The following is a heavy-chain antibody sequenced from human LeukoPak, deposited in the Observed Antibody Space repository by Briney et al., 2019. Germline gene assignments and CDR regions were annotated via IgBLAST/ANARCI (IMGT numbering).Heavy chain of an antibody. CDR1: GYSFTSYW. D-gene: IGHD3-3*01. Sequence: GESLKISCKGSGYSFTSYWIGWVRQMPGKGLEWMGIIYPGDSDTRYSPSFQGQVTISADKSISTAYLQWSSLKASDTAMYYRARRSGSYDFWSGYVRRNDAFDIWGQGTMVTVSS. CDR3: ARRSGSYDFWSGYVRRNDAFDI. CDR2: IYPGDSDT. V-gene: IGHV5-51*01. J-gene: IGHJ3*02.